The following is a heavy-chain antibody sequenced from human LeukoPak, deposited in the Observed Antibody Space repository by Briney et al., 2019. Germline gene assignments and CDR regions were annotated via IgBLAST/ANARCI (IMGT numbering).Heavy chain of an antibody. CDR3: ASFGFACSGGSCYRDFDY. CDR1: GGTFSSYA. V-gene: IGHV1-69*05. CDR2: IIPIFGTA. J-gene: IGHJ4*02. D-gene: IGHD2-15*01. Sequence: SVKVSCKASGGTFSSYAISWVRQAPGQGLEWMGGIIPIFGTANYAQKFQGRVTITTDESTSTAYMELSSLRSEDTAVYYCASFGFACSGGSCYRDFDYWGQGTLVTVSS.